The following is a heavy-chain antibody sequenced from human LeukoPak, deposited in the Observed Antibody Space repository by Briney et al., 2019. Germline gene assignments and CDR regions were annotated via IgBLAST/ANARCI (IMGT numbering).Heavy chain of an antibody. V-gene: IGHV5-51*01. Sequence: GESLKISCKGSGYSLTSHWFAWGRQMPGKGLEWMGIIYPGDSDTRYSPSFQGQVTISVDKSISTAYLQWNSLKASDSAMYYCARRSYYDSSGYVFDYWGQGTLVTVSS. CDR1: GYSLTSHW. D-gene: IGHD3-22*01. J-gene: IGHJ4*02. CDR2: IYPGDSDT. CDR3: ARRSYYDSSGYVFDY.